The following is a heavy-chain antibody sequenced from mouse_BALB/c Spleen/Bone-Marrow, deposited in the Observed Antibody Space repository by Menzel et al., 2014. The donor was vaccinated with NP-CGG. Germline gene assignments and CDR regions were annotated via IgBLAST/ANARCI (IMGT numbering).Heavy chain of an antibody. D-gene: IGHD2-3*01. CDR1: GDSITSGY. CDR3: ATYDGYCFDY. CDR2: ISYSGNT. V-gene: IGHV3-8*02. Sequence: EVKVVESGSSLVKPSQTLSLTCSVTGDSITSGYWNWIRKFPGNKLEYMGYISYSGNTYYNPSLKSRISITRDTSKNQYYLQLNSVTTEDTATYYCATYDGYCFDYWGQGTTLTVSS. J-gene: IGHJ2*01.